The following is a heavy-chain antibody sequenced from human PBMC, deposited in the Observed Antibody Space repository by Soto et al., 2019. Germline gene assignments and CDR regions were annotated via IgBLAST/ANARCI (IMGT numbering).Heavy chain of an antibody. CDR3: AIVGVVGSGSHTPNSYYGMDV. V-gene: IGHV4-39*01. CDR1: GGSISSSSYY. Sequence: SETLSLTCTVSGGSISSSSYYWGWIRQPPGKGREWIGSIYYSGSTYYNPSLKSRVTISVDTSKNQFSLKLSSVTAADTAVYYCAIVGVVGSGSHTPNSYYGMDVWGQGPTVT. J-gene: IGHJ6*02. D-gene: IGHD3-10*01. CDR2: IYYSGST.